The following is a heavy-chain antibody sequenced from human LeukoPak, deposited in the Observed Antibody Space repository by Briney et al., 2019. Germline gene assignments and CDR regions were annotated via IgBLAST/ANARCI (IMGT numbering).Heavy chain of an antibody. J-gene: IGHJ4*02. Sequence: ASVKVSCTASGYTFTSNYIHWVRQAPGQGLEWMGMIYPRDGSASYAQKFQGRVTVTRDTSTSTVHMELSGLRSEDTAVYYCARDQEGFDYWGQGTLVTVSS. CDR3: ARDQEGFDY. CDR1: GYTFTSNY. CDR2: IYPRDGSA. V-gene: IGHV1-46*01.